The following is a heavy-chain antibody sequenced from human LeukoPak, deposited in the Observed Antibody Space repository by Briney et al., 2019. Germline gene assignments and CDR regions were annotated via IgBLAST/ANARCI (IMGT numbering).Heavy chain of an antibody. D-gene: IGHD6-13*01. Sequence: PSETLSLTCAVYGGSFSGYYWSWIRQPPGKGLEWIGEINHSGSTNYNPSLTSRVTISVDTSKNQFSLKLSSVTAADTAVYYCARGRIAAAGTGPYYYYGMDVWGQGTTVTVSS. V-gene: IGHV4-34*01. J-gene: IGHJ6*02. CDR2: INHSGST. CDR1: GGSFSGYY. CDR3: ARGRIAAAGTGPYYYYGMDV.